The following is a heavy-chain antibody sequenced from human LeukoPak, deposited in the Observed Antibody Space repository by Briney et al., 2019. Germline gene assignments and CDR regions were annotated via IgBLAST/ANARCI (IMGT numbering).Heavy chain of an antibody. D-gene: IGHD6-13*01. J-gene: IGHJ6*02. V-gene: IGHV3-73*01. CDR1: GFTFSGSA. CDR2: IRSKANSYAT. CDR3: TSRAGGAAAGYYYYYGMDV. Sequence: PGGSLRLSRAASGFTFSGSAMHWVRQASGKGLEWVGRIRSKANSYATAYAASVKGRFTISRDDSRNTAYLQMNSLKTEDTAVYYCTSRAGGAAAGYYYYYGMDVWGQGTTVTVSS.